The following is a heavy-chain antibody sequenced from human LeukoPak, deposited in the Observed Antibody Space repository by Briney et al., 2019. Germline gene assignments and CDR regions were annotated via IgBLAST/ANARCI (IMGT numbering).Heavy chain of an antibody. Sequence: NASETLSLTCTVSGGSISSSSYYWGWIRQPPGKGLEWIGSIYYSGSTYYNTSLKSRVTISVDTSKNQFSLKLSSVTAADTAVYYCARHFRDSSGYYNWFDPWGQGTLVTVSS. CDR1: GGSISSSSYY. CDR2: IYYSGST. CDR3: ARHFRDSSGYYNWFDP. D-gene: IGHD3-22*01. V-gene: IGHV4-39*01. J-gene: IGHJ5*02.